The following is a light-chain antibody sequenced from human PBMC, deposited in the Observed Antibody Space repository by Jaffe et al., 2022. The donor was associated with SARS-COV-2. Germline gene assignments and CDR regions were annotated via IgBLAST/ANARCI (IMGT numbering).Light chain of an antibody. CDR1: QSISSNF. CDR2: GTS. Sequence: EIVLTQSPGTLSLSPGERATLSCRASQSISSNFLAWYHHKPGQAPRVLIYGTSKRAPGIPDRFSGSGSGTDFTLTISRLEPEDFAVYYCQQYGSSPWTFGQGTKVEIK. CDR3: QQYGSSPWT. V-gene: IGKV3-20*01. J-gene: IGKJ1*01.